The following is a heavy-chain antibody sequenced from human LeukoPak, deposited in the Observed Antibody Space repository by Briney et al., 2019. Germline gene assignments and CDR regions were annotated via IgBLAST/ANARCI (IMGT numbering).Heavy chain of an antibody. D-gene: IGHD2-15*01. Sequence: ASVKVSCKASGYTFTGYYMHWVRQAPGQGLEWMGRINPNSGGTNYAQRFQGRVTMTRDTSISTAYMELSRLRSDDTAVYYCARGRRIYPPSHDAFDIWGQGTRVTVSS. CDR3: ARGRRIYPPSHDAFDI. CDR2: INPNSGGT. J-gene: IGHJ3*02. V-gene: IGHV1-2*06. CDR1: GYTFTGYY.